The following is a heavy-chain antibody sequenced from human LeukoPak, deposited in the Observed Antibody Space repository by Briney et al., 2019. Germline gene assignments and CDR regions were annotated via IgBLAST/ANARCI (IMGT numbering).Heavy chain of an antibody. CDR1: GDSISNYY. V-gene: IGHV4-59*08. J-gene: IGHJ3*02. CDR2: IYYSDNT. D-gene: IGHD6-13*01. Sequence: PSETLSLTCAVSGDSISNYYWSWIRQPPGKGLEWIGYIYYSDNTDYNPSLKSRVSISVDTSKNQFSLKLSSVTAADTAVYYCARHVGNSWYVAFDIWGQGTLVTASS. CDR3: ARHVGNSWYVAFDI.